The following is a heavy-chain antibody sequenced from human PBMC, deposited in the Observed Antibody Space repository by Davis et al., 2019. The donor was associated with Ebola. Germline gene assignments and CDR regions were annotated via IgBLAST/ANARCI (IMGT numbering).Heavy chain of an antibody. V-gene: IGHV3-7*01. J-gene: IGHJ4*02. D-gene: IGHD3-3*01. Sequence: GGPLRLSCAASGFTFSSYWMSWVRQAPGKGLEWVANIKQDGSEKYYVDSVKGRFTISRDNAKNSLYLQMNSLRAEDTAVYYCARDFTIFGVVIALVYWGQGTLVTVSS. CDR1: GFTFSSYW. CDR3: ARDFTIFGVVIALVY. CDR2: IKQDGSEK.